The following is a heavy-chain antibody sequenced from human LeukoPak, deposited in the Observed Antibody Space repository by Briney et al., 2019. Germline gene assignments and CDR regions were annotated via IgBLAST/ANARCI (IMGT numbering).Heavy chain of an antibody. D-gene: IGHD2-2*02. V-gene: IGHV3-48*01. CDR1: GFTFSTYS. J-gene: IGHJ6*03. Sequence: PGGSLRLPCAASGFTFSTYSMNWVRQAPGKGLEWVSYIGSTTSTIYYGDSVKGRFTISRDNAKNSLYLQMNSLRVEDTAVYYCARDGGYCSSTSCYSGWNYHYYYMDVWGKGTTVTVSS. CDR2: IGSTTSTI. CDR3: ARDGGYCSSTSCYSGWNYHYYYMDV.